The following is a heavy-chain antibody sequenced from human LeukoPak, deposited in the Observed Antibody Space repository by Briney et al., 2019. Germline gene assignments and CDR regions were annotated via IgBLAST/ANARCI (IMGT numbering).Heavy chain of an antibody. J-gene: IGHJ5*02. Sequence: GGSLRLSCAASGFTFRSYGMSWVSQAPGKGLEWVSAISGSGDGTNYADSVKGRLIISRDNSKNTSYLQMNSLRAADTAVYSCATEDSQGGPNWFDPWGQGTLVTVSS. D-gene: IGHD3-16*01. CDR2: ISGSGDGT. CDR3: ATEDSQGGPNWFDP. CDR1: GFTFRSYG. V-gene: IGHV3-23*01.